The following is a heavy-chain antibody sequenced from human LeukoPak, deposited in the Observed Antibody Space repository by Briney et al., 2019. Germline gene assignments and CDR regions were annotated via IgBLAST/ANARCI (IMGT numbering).Heavy chain of an antibody. CDR2: IYYSGST. V-gene: IGHV4-39*01. J-gene: IGHJ4*02. Sequence: SETLSLTCTVSGGSISSSSYYWGWIRQPPGKGLEWIGSIYYSGSTYYNPSLKSRVTISVDTSKNQFSLKLSSVTAADTAVYYCATPAGYCSSTSCYTYWGQGTLVTVSS. D-gene: IGHD2-2*02. CDR3: ATPAGYCSSTSCYTY. CDR1: GGSISSSSYY.